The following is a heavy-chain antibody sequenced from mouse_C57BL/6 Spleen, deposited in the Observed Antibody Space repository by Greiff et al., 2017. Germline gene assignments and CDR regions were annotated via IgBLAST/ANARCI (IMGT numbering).Heavy chain of an antibody. D-gene: IGHD3-1*01. J-gene: IGHJ2*01. Sequence: VKLQQPGAELVMPGASVKLSCKASGYTFTSYWMHWVKQRPGQGLEWIGEIDPSDSYTNYNQKFKGKSTLTVDKSSSTAYMQLSSLTSEDSAVYYCARGANSYYFDYWGQGTTLTVSS. CDR1: GYTFTSYW. V-gene: IGHV1-69*01. CDR3: ARGANSYYFDY. CDR2: IDPSDSYT.